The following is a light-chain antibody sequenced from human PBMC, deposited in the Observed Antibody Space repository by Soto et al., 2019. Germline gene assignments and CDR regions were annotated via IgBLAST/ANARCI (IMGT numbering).Light chain of an antibody. CDR3: QQYGSSPLFT. Sequence: EIVLTQSPGTLSLSPGERATLSCRASQSVSSSYLAWYQQKPGQAPRLLIYGASGRATGIPDRFSGSGSGTDFTLTISILEPEDCAVYYCQQYGSSPLFTFGPGTKVNIK. CDR2: GAS. J-gene: IGKJ3*01. CDR1: QSVSSSY. V-gene: IGKV3-20*01.